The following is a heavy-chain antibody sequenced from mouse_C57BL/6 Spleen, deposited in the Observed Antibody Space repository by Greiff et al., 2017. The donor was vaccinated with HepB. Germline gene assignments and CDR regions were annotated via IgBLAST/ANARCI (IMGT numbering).Heavy chain of an antibody. CDR1: GFTFSSYA. Sequence: EVQRVESGGGLVKPGGSLKLSCAASGFTFSSYAMSWVRQTPEKRLEWVATISDGGSYTYYPDNVKGRFTISRDNAKNNLYLQMSHLKSEDTAMYYCARDHYDYDEAWFAYWGQRTLVTVSA. D-gene: IGHD2-4*01. V-gene: IGHV5-4*01. J-gene: IGHJ3*01. CDR3: ARDHYDYDEAWFAY. CDR2: ISDGGSYT.